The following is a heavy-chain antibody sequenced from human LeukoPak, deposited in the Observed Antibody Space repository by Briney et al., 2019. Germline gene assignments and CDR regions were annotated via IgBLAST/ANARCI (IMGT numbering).Heavy chain of an antibody. J-gene: IGHJ4*02. D-gene: IGHD1-14*01. CDR1: GYTFTGQD. V-gene: IGHV1-2*02. Sequence: ASVKVSCKASGYTFTGQDMHWVRQAPGQGLEWMGWINPNTGDTNYAQKFQGRVTMTRDTSISTAYMELSRLRSDDTAVYYCARDLQGLTADYWGQGTLVTVSS. CDR2: INPNTGDT. CDR3: ARDLQGLTADY.